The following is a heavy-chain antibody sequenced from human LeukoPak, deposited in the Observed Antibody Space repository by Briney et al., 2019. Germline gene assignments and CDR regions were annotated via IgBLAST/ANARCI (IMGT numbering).Heavy chain of an antibody. CDR1: GFTFTSSA. J-gene: IGHJ4*02. Sequence: SVKVSCTASGFTFTSSAMQWVRQARGHRLEWIGWIVVGSGNTNYAQKFQERVTITRDMSTSTAYMELSSLRSEDTAVYYCAASGYYYGSGSYYNDYWGQGTLVTVSS. CDR2: IVVGSGNT. D-gene: IGHD3-10*01. CDR3: AASGYYYGSGSYYNDY. V-gene: IGHV1-58*02.